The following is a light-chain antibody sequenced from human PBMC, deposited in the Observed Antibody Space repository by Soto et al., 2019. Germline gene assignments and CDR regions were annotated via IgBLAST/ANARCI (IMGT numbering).Light chain of an antibody. CDR3: QQYGSSPPCT. J-gene: IGKJ5*01. CDR1: QSVSSSY. V-gene: IGKV3-20*01. CDR2: GAS. Sequence: EIVLTQSPGTLSLSPGERATLSCRASQSVSSSYLAWYQQKPGQAPRLLIYGASSRATGIPDRFSGSGSGTDFTLTISRLEPEDFAVYYCQQYGSSPPCTFGQGTRLE.